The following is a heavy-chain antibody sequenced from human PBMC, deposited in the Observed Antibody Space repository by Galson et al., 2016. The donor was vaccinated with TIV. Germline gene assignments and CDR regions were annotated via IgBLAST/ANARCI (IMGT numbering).Heavy chain of an antibody. J-gene: IGHJ4*02. CDR1: GFSISSGYH. Sequence: TLSLTCAVSGFSISSGYHRGWIRQPPGKGLEWIGSIYHTGSTYYNPSLKSRVTISVDTSQNHFSLKLSSVTAADTAVYYCARDSEHGYSYGYWGQGTLVTVTS. D-gene: IGHD5-18*01. CDR2: IYHTGST. V-gene: IGHV4-38-2*02. CDR3: ARDSEHGYSYGY.